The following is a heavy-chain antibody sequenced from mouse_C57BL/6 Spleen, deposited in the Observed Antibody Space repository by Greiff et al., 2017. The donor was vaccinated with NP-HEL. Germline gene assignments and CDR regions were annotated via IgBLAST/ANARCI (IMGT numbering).Heavy chain of an antibody. CDR2: IYPGSGNT. Sequence: VQLQQSGAELVRPGASVKLSCKASGYTFTDYYINWVKQRPGQGLEWIARIYPGSGNTYYNEKFKGKATLTAEKSSSTAYMQLSSLTSEDSAVYFCARSDYGSSDWYFDVWGTGTTVTVSS. J-gene: IGHJ1*03. V-gene: IGHV1-76*01. CDR3: ARSDYGSSDWYFDV. D-gene: IGHD1-1*01. CDR1: GYTFTDYY.